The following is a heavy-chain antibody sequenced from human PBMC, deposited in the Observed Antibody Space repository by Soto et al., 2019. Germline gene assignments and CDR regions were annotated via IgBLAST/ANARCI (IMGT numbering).Heavy chain of an antibody. CDR2: IIPILGIA. Sequence: QVQLVQSGAEVKKPGSSVKVSCKASGGTFSSYTISWVRQAPGQGLEWMGRIIPILGIANYAQKFQGRVTXTADKSTSTAXXEXSXXRSEDTAVYYCARIGYYYDSSGYPSAPPGAEYFQHWGQGTLVTVSS. J-gene: IGHJ1*01. D-gene: IGHD3-22*01. V-gene: IGHV1-69*02. CDR3: ARIGYYYDSSGYPSAPPGAEYFQH. CDR1: GGTFSSYT.